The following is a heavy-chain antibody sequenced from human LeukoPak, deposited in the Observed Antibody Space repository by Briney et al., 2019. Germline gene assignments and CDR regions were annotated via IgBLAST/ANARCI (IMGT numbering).Heavy chain of an antibody. J-gene: IGHJ6*03. V-gene: IGHV4-34*01. D-gene: IGHD3-10*01. CDR3: ARGRSVRSPAITMVRGVNPYYYYYMDV. CDR2: INHSGST. CDR1: GGSFSGYH. Sequence: SGTLSLTCAVYGGSFSGYHWSWIRQPPGKGLEWIGEINHSGSTNYNPSLKSRVTISVDTSKNQFSLKLSSVTAADTAVYYCARGRSVRSPAITMVRGVNPYYYYYMDVWGKGTTVTVSS.